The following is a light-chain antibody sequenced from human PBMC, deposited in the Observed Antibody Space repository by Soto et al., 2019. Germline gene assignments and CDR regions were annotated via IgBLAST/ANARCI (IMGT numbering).Light chain of an antibody. CDR1: SGHSDNA. Sequence: QLVLTQSPPASASLGASVKITCTLSSGHSDNAIAWHQQQPEKGPRFLMKVNSDGKHNKGDGIPDRFSGSSSGTERYLTISRLQSEDEAEYYCQAWDTGINSVFGGGTKLTVL. J-gene: IGLJ3*02. V-gene: IGLV4-69*01. CDR2: VNSDGKH. CDR3: QAWDTGINSV.